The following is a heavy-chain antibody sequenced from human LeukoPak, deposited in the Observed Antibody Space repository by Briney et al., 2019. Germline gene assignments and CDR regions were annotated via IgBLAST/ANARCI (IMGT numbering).Heavy chain of an antibody. J-gene: IGHJ6*02. CDR2: INHSGST. CDR1: GGSFSGYY. V-gene: IGHV4-34*01. D-gene: IGHD3-10*01. Sequence: PSETLSLTCAVYGGSFSGYYWSWLRQPPGKGLEWIGEINHSGSTNYNPSLKSRVTISVDTSKNQFSLKLSSVTAADTAVYYCARGRRGNYGSGSRAYYYYGMDVWGQGTTVTVSS. CDR3: ARGRRGNYGSGSRAYYYYGMDV.